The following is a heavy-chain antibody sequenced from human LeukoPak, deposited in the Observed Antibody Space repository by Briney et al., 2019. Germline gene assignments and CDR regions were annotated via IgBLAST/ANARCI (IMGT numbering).Heavy chain of an antibody. CDR2: INHSGST. Sequence: SETLSLTCAVYGGSFSGYYWSWIRQPPGKGVEWIGEINHSGSTNYNPSLKSRVTISVDTSRNQFSLKLSSVSAADTAVYYCARYSGMGYSPGTYSNSWGQGTRVTVSS. V-gene: IGHV4-34*01. CDR3: ARYSGMGYSPGTYSNS. J-gene: IGHJ4*02. D-gene: IGHD1-26*01. CDR1: GGSFSGYY.